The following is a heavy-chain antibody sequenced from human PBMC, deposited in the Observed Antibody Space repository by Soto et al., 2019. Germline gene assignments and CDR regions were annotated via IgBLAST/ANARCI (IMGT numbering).Heavy chain of an antibody. D-gene: IGHD6-13*01. CDR3: ARAEYSSSFDY. V-gene: IGHV3-30*03. CDR2: ISYDGSNK. CDR1: GFTFSSYG. J-gene: IGHJ4*02. Sequence: QVQLVESGGGVVQPGRSLRLSCAASGFTFSSYGMHWVRQAPGKGLEWVAVISYDGSNKYYADSVKGRFTISRDNSKNTLYLQMKSLRAEDTAVYYCARAEYSSSFDYLGQGTLVTGSS.